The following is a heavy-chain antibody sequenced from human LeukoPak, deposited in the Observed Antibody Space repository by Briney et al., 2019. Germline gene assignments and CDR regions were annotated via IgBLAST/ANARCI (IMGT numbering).Heavy chain of an antibody. D-gene: IGHD3-10*01. CDR3: ARDVYYYGSGSLGFFDH. CDR2: ISRSGRTI. J-gene: IGHJ4*02. Sequence: GGSLRLSCVASGFTFSDYYMSWIRQAPGKGLEWVSYISRSGRTIYYADSVKGRFTISRDNAKNSLYLQMNSLRAEDTAVYYCARDVYYYGSGSLGFFDHWGQGTLVTVSS. CDR1: GFTFSDYY. V-gene: IGHV3-11*01.